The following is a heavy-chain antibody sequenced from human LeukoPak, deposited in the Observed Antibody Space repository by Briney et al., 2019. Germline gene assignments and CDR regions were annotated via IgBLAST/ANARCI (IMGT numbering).Heavy chain of an antibody. Sequence: ASVKVSCKASGGTFSSYAISWVRQAPGQGLEWMGIINPSGGSTSYAQKFQGRVTMTRDMSTSTVYMELSSLRSEDTAVYYCARGIAAAGTPNWFDPWGQGTLVTVSS. CDR1: GGTFSSYA. D-gene: IGHD6-13*01. CDR3: ARGIAAAGTPNWFDP. CDR2: INPSGGST. J-gene: IGHJ5*02. V-gene: IGHV1-46*01.